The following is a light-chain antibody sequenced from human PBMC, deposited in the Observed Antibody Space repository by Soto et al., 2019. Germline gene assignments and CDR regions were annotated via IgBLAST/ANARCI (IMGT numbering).Light chain of an antibody. J-gene: IGKJ1*01. Sequence: TQSPSTLSGSVGDRVTITCRASQTISSWLAWYQQKPGQAPRLLIYGASNRATGIPDRFSGSGSGTDFTLTISRLEPEDFAVYYCQQYDRSPRTFGQGTKVEIK. CDR2: GAS. CDR3: QQYDRSPRT. V-gene: IGKV3-20*01. CDR1: QTISSW.